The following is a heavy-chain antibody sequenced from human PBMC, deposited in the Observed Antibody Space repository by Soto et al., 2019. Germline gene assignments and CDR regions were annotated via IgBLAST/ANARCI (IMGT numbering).Heavy chain of an antibody. V-gene: IGHV3-21*01. J-gene: IGHJ4*02. Sequence: EVQLVESGGGLVKPGGSLRLSCAASGFTFSSYSMNWVRQAPGKGLEWVSSISSSSSYIYYADSVKGRFTISRDNAKNSLYLQMNSLRAEDTAVYYCASLSVAGRSIDYWGQGTLVTVSS. CDR2: ISSSSSYI. CDR3: ASLSVAGRSIDY. CDR1: GFTFSSYS. D-gene: IGHD6-19*01.